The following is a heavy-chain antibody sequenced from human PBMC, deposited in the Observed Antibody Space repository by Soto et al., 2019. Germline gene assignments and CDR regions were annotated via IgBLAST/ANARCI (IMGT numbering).Heavy chain of an antibody. D-gene: IGHD4-17*01. CDR3: AIANYGDDDY. Sequence: LVQSGAEAKKPGTSVKVSCKASGYTFSTSTISWVRQAPGQGLVWLGWIKAYSGNTNYAPKLQGRVTMTTDTSTSAAYLELRSLTNGDTAMYYCAIANYGDDDYWGQGTRVTVSS. CDR2: IKAYSGNT. J-gene: IGHJ4*02. CDR1: GYTFSTST. V-gene: IGHV1-18*04.